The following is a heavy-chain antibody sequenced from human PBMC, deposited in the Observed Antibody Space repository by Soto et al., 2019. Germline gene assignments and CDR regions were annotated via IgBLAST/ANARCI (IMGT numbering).Heavy chain of an antibody. CDR3: ARDLPPVDS. J-gene: IGHJ4*02. CDR2: ISAYNGNT. CDR1: XXXXXXXX. Sequence: QVQLVQSGAEVKKPGASVKVXXXXXXXXXXXXXXXWVRQAPGQGLEWMGWISAYNGNTNYAQKXXXXXXXXXXXXXXXXXXXXXXXXXXXXXXXXCARDLPPVDSWGQGTLITVSS. V-gene: IGHV1-18*01.